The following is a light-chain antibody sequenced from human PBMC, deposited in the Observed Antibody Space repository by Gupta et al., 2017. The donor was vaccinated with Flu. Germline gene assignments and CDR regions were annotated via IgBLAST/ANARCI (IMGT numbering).Light chain of an antibody. J-gene: IGLJ3*02. CDR3: QSADSTAWV. V-gene: IGLV3-25*03. Sequence: TCSGDALPNQYSYWNQQKTGQAPVLLIYKYTERPSGIPERFSGSSAGTTVTLTIGGVQAEDEAVYYCQSADSTAWVFGGGTKLTVL. CDR2: KYT. CDR1: ALPNQY.